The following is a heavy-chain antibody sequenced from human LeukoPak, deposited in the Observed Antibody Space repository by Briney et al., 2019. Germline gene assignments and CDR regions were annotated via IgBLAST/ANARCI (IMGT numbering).Heavy chain of an antibody. V-gene: IGHV3-7*02. Sequence: GGSLRLSCTVSEFTFSTSWMNWGRQAPGKGLEWVANLNPDGSVGRYVDSVKGRFSVSRDNGQNTGYLQMNSMRVDDTGVYFCLAWASPTPYRGPGTPVAVSS. J-gene: IGHJ1*01. CDR2: LNPDGSVG. CDR3: LAWASPTPY. CDR1: EFTFSTSW. D-gene: IGHD1-26*01.